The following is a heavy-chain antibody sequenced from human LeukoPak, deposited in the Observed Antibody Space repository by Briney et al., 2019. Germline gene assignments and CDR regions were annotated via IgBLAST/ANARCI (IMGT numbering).Heavy chain of an antibody. J-gene: IGHJ6*02. V-gene: IGHV4-59*08. CDR3: ARVSSGWSSPYYYGLDV. CDR1: GGSVSNYY. Sequence: PSETLSLTCTVSGGSVSNYYWSWIRQPPGKGLEWIGYIYYTGSSDYTPSLKSRVTMSVDTPKNQFSLNLRSVTAADTAVYFCARVSSGWSSPYYYGLDVWGQGTTVTVSS. CDR2: IYYTGSS. D-gene: IGHD6-19*01.